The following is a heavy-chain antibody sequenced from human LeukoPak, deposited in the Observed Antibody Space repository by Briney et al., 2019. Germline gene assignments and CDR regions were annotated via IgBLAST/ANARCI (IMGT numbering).Heavy chain of an antibody. D-gene: IGHD1-1*01. CDR3: VTDGDKWNDFEY. Sequence: GGSLRLSCAASGLSISNFWMHWVRQAPGKGLEWVAIIDKDGNEIKYVDSVKGRFTLSRDNARNSVYLQMNSLRTEDTALYYCVTDGDKWNDFEYWGQGALVTVSS. V-gene: IGHV3-7*01. CDR1: GLSISNFW. CDR2: IDKDGNEI. J-gene: IGHJ4*02.